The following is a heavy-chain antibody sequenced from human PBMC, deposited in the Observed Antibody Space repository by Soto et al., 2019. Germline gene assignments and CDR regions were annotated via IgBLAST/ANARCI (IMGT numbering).Heavy chain of an antibody. V-gene: IGHV3-30*18. CDR1: GFTFSNFG. D-gene: IGHD3-3*01. Sequence: QVQLVESGGGVVQPGRSLRLSCAASGFTFSNFGMHWCRQAPGKGLEWVAAISADGSDKYFSDSVKGRFTISRDNSKNTLFLQMNSLRVEDMAVYYCTKGSEVARQELDYWGQGTLVTVSS. J-gene: IGHJ4*02. CDR2: ISADGSDK. CDR3: TKGSEVARQELDY.